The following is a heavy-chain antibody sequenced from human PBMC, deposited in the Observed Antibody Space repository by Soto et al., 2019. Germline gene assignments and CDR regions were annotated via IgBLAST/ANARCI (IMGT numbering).Heavy chain of an antibody. CDR2: INPSGGST. J-gene: IGHJ4*02. Sequence: ASVKVSCKASGYTFTSYYMHWVQQAPGQGLEWMGIINPSGGSTSYAQKFQGRVTMTRDTSTSTVYMELSSLRSEDTAVYYCARDPRRVTYYYDSSGYYLDYWGQGTLVTV. CDR3: ARDPRRVTYYYDSSGYYLDY. CDR1: GYTFTSYY. D-gene: IGHD3-22*01. V-gene: IGHV1-46*01.